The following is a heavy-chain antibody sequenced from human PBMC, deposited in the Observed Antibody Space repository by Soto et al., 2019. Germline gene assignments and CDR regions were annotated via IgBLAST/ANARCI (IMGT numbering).Heavy chain of an antibody. CDR2: ISSSSSYI. D-gene: IGHD6-19*01. Sequence: GGSLRLSCAASGFTFSSYSMNWVRQAPGKGLEWVSSISSSSSYIYYADSVKGRFTISRDNAKNSLYLQMNSLRAEDTAVYYCARERIAVAESDAFDIWGQGTMVTVSS. J-gene: IGHJ3*02. CDR1: GFTFSSYS. CDR3: ARERIAVAESDAFDI. V-gene: IGHV3-21*01.